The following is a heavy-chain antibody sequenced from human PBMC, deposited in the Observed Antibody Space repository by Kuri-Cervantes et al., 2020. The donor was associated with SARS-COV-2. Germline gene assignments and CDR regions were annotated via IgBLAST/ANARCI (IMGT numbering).Heavy chain of an antibody. CDR2: INPKTGAT. V-gene: IGHV1-2*02. CDR1: GYSFTASY. Sequence: ASVKVSCKASGYSFTASYMYWVRQAPGQGPQWMGWINPKTGATKYAQIFQGRVTMTRDTSISTAYMELSSLRSEDTAVYYCARDHTWDWGPGTLVTVSS. J-gene: IGHJ4*02. D-gene: IGHD2/OR15-2a*01. CDR3: ARDHTWD.